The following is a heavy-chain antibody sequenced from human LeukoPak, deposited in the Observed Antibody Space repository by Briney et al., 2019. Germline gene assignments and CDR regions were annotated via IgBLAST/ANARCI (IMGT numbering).Heavy chain of an antibody. CDR3: ARTYYYGSGSYYYDY. D-gene: IGHD3-10*01. CDR1: GFTFSSYA. J-gene: IGHJ4*02. V-gene: IGHV3-30*04. Sequence: HPGGSLRLSRSASGFTFSSYAMHWVRQAPGKGLEWVAVISYYGSNKYYPDSVKGRFTISRDNFKNTLYLQMNSLRAEDTAVYYCARTYYYGSGSYYYDYWGQGTLVTVSS. CDR2: ISYYGSNK.